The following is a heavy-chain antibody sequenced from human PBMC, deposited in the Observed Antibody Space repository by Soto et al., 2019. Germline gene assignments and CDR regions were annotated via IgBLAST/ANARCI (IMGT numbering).Heavy chain of an antibody. CDR2: IYHSGST. J-gene: IGHJ5*02. D-gene: IGHD1-7*01. V-gene: IGHV4-30-2*01. CDR1: GGSISSGGYS. Sequence: QLQLQESGSGLVKPSQTLSLTCAVSGGSISSGGYSWSWIRQPPGKGLEWIGYIYHSGSTYYNPSLKSRVTISVDRSKNHFCLKLGSVTAADTAGYYCARTESGTFDPWGQGTLVTVSS. CDR3: ARTESGTFDP.